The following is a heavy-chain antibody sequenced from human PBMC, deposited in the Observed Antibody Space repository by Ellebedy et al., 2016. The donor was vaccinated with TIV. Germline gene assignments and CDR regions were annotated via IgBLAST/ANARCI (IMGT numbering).Heavy chain of an antibody. CDR2: ISSSSTYI. Sequence: GGSLRLSCAASGFTFSSYSMNWVRQAPGKGLEWLSSISSSSTYIYYADSVKGRFTISRDNAKNPLYLQMNSLRAEDTAVYYCARQPSPYFDSSGYYYSDYWGQGTLVTVSS. J-gene: IGHJ4*02. D-gene: IGHD3-22*01. CDR1: GFTFSSYS. CDR3: ARQPSPYFDSSGYYYSDY. V-gene: IGHV3-21*01.